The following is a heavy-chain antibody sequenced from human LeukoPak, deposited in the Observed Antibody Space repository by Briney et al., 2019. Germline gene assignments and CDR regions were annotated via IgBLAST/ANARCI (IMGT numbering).Heavy chain of an antibody. D-gene: IGHD6-19*01. CDR3: ARDLGSSGWYIIDY. V-gene: IGHV3-30*04. J-gene: IGHJ4*02. CDR1: GFTFSSYA. Sequence: PGGSLRLSCAASGFTFSSYAMHWVRQAPGKGLEWVAVISYDGSNKYYADSVKGRFTISRDNSKNTLYLQMNSLRAEDTAVYYCARDLGSSGWYIIDYWGQGTLVTVSS. CDR2: ISYDGSNK.